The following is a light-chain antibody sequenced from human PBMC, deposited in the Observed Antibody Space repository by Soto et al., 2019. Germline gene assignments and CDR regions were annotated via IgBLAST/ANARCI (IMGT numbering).Light chain of an antibody. Sequence: EIVLTQSPATLSLSPGERATLSCRASQSVSSSFLAWYQQKPGQAPRLLIYAASRRATGIPDRFSGSGSGTDFTLTISRLEPEDFAVYYCQQYGSSRTFGQGTKVDNK. CDR3: QQYGSSRT. CDR1: QSVSSSF. CDR2: AAS. J-gene: IGKJ1*01. V-gene: IGKV3-20*01.